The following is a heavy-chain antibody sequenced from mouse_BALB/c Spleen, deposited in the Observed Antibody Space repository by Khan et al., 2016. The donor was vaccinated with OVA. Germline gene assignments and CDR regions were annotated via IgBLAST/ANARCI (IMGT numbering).Heavy chain of an antibody. J-gene: IGHJ2*01. CDR3: ARKSTRASY. CDR1: GYTFTSYT. CDR2: INPSSGYT. V-gene: IGHV1-4*01. D-gene: IGHD3-1*01. Sequence: QIQLVQSGAELVKPGASVKMSCRASGYTFTSYTMHWVKQRPGQGLEWIGYINPSSGYTKYNQKFKDQATLTADKSSSTAYMQLSSLTSEDSAVYYCARKSTRASYWGQGTTLTVSS.